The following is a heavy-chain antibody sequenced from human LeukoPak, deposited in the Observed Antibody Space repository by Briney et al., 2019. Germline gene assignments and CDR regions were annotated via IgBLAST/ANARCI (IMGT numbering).Heavy chain of an antibody. D-gene: IGHD5-24*01. V-gene: IGHV1-69*06. Sequence: ASVKVSCKASGGTFSSYAISWVRQAPGQGLEWMGGIIPIFGTANYAQKFQGRVTITADKSTGTAYMELSSLRSEDTAVCYCARDNSVRDEAWWFNPWGQGTLVTVSS. CDR1: GGTFSSYA. J-gene: IGHJ5*02. CDR3: ARDNSVRDEAWWFNP. CDR2: IIPIFGTA.